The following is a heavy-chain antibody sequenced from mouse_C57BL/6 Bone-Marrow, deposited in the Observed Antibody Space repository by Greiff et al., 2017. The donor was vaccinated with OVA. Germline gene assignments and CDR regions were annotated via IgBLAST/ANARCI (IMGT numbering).Heavy chain of an antibody. CDR2: ISNGGGST. J-gene: IGHJ4*01. D-gene: IGHD1-1*01. Sequence: EVQRVESGGGLVQPGGSLKLSCAASGFTFSDYYMSWVRQTPEKRLEWVAYISNGGGSTYYPDTVKGRFTISRDNAKHTLYLQMSRLKSEDTAMYYGASQGGSSYDYYAMDYWGQGTSVTVSS. CDR1: GFTFSDYY. CDR3: ASQGGSSYDYYAMDY. V-gene: IGHV5-12*01.